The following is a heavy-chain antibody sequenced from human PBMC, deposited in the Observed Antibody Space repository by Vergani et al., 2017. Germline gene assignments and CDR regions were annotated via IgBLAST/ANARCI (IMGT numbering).Heavy chain of an antibody. D-gene: IGHD3-10*01. J-gene: IGHJ5*02. Sequence: EVQLLESGGSLKQPVGSVRLSCAASGFTFSTYAMHWVRQAPGKGLEWVSALTGGGGSTYYADSVKGRVTISRDTSKNTLHLQINNLRVEDTAVYYCARGNYYGSGTYVDPWGQGTLVTVSS. V-gene: IGHV3-23*01. CDR2: LTGGGGST. CDR3: ARGNYYGSGTYVDP. CDR1: GFTFSTYA.